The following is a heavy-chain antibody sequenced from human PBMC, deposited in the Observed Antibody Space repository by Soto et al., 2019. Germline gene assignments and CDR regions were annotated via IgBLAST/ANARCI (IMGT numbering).Heavy chain of an antibody. CDR3: AAHCSGGSCYSKDYYYGMDV. D-gene: IGHD2-15*01. CDR1: GYTLTSYG. J-gene: IGHJ6*02. V-gene: IGHV1-18*01. Sequence: QVQLVQSGAEVKKPGASVKVSCKASGYTLTSYGISWVRQAPGQGLEWMGWISAYNGNTNYAQKLQGRVTMTTDTSTSTAYMELRSLRSDDTAVYYCAAHCSGGSCYSKDYYYGMDVWGQGTTVTVSS. CDR2: ISAYNGNT.